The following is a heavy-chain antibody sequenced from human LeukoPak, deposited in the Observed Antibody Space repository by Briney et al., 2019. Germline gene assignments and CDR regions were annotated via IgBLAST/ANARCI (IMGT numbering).Heavy chain of an antibody. V-gene: IGHV1-69*04. CDR1: GGTFSSYA. D-gene: IGHD6-13*01. J-gene: IGHJ4*02. CDR2: IIPILGIA. CDR3: ARARIAAAPTTYDY. Sequence: SVKVSCKASGGTFSSYAISWVRQAPGQGLEWMGRIIPILGIANYAQKFQGRVTITADKSTSTAYMELSSLRSEDTAVHYCARARIAAAPTTYDYWGQGTLVTVSS.